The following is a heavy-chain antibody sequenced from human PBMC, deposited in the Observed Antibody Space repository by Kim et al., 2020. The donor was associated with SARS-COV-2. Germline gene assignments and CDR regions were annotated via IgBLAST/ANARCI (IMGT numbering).Heavy chain of an antibody. CDR3: ARLSASGDYGDYGWFDP. CDR1: GYSFTSYW. Sequence: GESLKISCKGSGYSFTSYWIGWVRQMPGKGLEWMGIIYPGDSDTRYSPSFQGQVTISADKSISTAYLQWSSLKASDTAMYYCARLSASGDYGDYGWFDPWGQGTLVTVSS. V-gene: IGHV5-51*01. J-gene: IGHJ5*02. CDR2: IYPGDSDT. D-gene: IGHD4-17*01.